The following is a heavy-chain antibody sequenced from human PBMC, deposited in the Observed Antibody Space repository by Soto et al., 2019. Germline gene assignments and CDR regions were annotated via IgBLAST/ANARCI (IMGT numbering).Heavy chain of an antibody. CDR1: GFTFSSYA. J-gene: IGHJ4*02. Sequence: EVQLLESGGGLVQPGGSLRLSCAASGFTFSSYAMSWVRQAPGSGLEWVSTNGASGVTTYYAGSVKGRFTISRDISKNMLYLQMDSLGAEDTAVYYCVRGGGSSAARYWGQGTLVTVSS. V-gene: IGHV3-23*01. CDR2: NGASGVTT. CDR3: VRGGGSSAARY. D-gene: IGHD3-10*01.